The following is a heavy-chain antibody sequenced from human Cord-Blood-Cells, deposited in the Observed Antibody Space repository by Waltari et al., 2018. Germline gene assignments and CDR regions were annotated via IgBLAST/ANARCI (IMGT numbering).Heavy chain of an antibody. Sequence: QVQLQQWGAGLLKPSETLSLTCAVYGGSFSGYYWSWIRQPPGKGLEWIGEIKHSGSTNSNPSLKSRVTISVDTSKNQFSLKLSSVTAADTAVYYCARAPLTGYYFDYWGQGTLVTVSS. D-gene: IGHD7-27*01. V-gene: IGHV4-34*01. CDR3: ARAPLTGYYFDY. J-gene: IGHJ4*02. CDR2: IKHSGST. CDR1: GGSFSGYY.